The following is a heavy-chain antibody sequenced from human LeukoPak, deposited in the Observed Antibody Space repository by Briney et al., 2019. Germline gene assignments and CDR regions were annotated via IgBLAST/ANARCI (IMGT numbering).Heavy chain of an antibody. CDR2: ISSSSSYI. CDR1: GFTFSSYS. D-gene: IGHD2/OR15-2a*01. J-gene: IGHJ4*02. CDR3: ARDFSPIDY. Sequence: GESLKISCAASGFTFSSYSMNWVRQAPGKGLEWVSSISSSSSYIYYADSVKGRFTISRDNAKNSLYLQMNSLRAEDTAVYYCARDFSPIDYWGQGTLVTVSS. V-gene: IGHV3-21*01.